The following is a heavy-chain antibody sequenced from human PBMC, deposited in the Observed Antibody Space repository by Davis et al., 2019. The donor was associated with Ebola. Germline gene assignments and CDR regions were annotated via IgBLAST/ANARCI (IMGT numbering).Heavy chain of an antibody. CDR2: IRQDGSER. Sequence: GESLKISCAASGFTFSNYWMTWVRQAPGKGLEWVANIRQDGSERYYVDSVKGRFTISRDNAENSLFLQMNSLRVDDTALYYCAGGTYYSVELDYWGRGTLVTVSS. CDR3: AGGTYYSVELDY. J-gene: IGHJ4*02. D-gene: IGHD1-26*01. V-gene: IGHV3-7*01. CDR1: GFTFSNYW.